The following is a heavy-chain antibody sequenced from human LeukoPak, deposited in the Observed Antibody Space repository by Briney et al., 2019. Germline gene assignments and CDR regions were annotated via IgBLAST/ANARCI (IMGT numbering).Heavy chain of an antibody. V-gene: IGHV3-30*03. D-gene: IGHD6-13*01. CDR2: ISYDGSYK. CDR3: ARVAPIYSSSLYYLDS. Sequence: GRSLRLSCAASGFTFSTYGMHWVRQAPGKGLEWVAVISYDGSYKNFADSVKGRFTISRDNSRNTLYLQMNSLRAEDTAVYYCARVAPIYSSSLYYLDSWGQGTLVTVSS. J-gene: IGHJ4*02. CDR1: GFTFSTYG.